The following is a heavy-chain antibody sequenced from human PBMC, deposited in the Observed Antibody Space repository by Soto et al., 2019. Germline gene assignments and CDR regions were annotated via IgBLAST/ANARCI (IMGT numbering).Heavy chain of an antibody. Sequence: QVQLVPSGAEVKKPGSSVKVSCKASGGPFSSYAISWVRQAPGQGLEWMGGIIPIFGTANYAQKFQGRVTITADESTSTAYMELSSLRSEDTAVYYCARAEGLHETETDYYYGMDVWGQGTTVTVSS. CDR2: IIPIFGTA. D-gene: IGHD4-4*01. J-gene: IGHJ6*02. V-gene: IGHV1-69*01. CDR3: ARAEGLHETETDYYYGMDV. CDR1: GGPFSSYA.